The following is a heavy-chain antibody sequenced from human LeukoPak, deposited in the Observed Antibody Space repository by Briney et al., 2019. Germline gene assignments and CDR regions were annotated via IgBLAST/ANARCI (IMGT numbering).Heavy chain of an antibody. J-gene: IGHJ4*02. Sequence: ASVKVSCKASGYTFTGYYMHWVRQAPGQGLEWMGWINPNSGGTAYAQKFQGRVTMTRDTSIRTAFMELSRLTYDDTAVYYCARYYSSNWQFDYWGQGTLVTVSS. CDR3: ARYYSSNWQFDY. V-gene: IGHV1-2*02. CDR1: GYTFTGYY. D-gene: IGHD6-13*01. CDR2: INPNSGGT.